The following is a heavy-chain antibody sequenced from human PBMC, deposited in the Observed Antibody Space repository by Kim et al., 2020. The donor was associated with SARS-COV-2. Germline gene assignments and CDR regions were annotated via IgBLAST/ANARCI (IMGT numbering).Heavy chain of an antibody. CDR3: AKDNLIAVATIYYYGMDV. Sequence: GGSLRLSCAASGFTFDDYAMHWVRQAPGKGLEWVSGISWNSGSIGYADSVKGRFTISRDNAKNSLYLQMNSLRAEDTALYYCAKDNLIAVATIYYYGMDVWGQGTTVTVSS. D-gene: IGHD6-19*01. CDR2: ISWNSGSI. J-gene: IGHJ6*02. CDR1: GFTFDDYA. V-gene: IGHV3-9*01.